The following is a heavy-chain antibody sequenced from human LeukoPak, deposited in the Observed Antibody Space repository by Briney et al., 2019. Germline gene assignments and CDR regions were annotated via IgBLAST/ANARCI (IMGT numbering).Heavy chain of an antibody. D-gene: IGHD5-24*01. CDR3: ARETPRRGETRDGYR. Sequence: PGESLRLSCVASGFIFKKYWMNWVRQVPGKGLECLANIKEDGSETYYADSVKGRFTISRDNPKNLLFLQINSLRVEDTAVYYCARETPRRGETRDGYRWGQGTLVTVSS. CDR1: GFIFKKYW. CDR2: IKEDGSET. J-gene: IGHJ4*02. V-gene: IGHV3-7*01.